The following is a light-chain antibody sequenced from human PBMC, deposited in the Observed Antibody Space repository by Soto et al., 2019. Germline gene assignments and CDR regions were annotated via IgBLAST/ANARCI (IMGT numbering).Light chain of an antibody. CDR3: QQRSNWPPFT. CDR2: DAS. CDR1: QRVSSY. Sequence: EIVLTQSPATLSLSPGEIATLSCRASQRVSSYLAWYQQKPGQAPRILIYDASNRATGIPARFSGSGSGTDFTLTISSLEPEDFAVYYCQQRSNWPPFTFGPGTKVDIK. V-gene: IGKV3-11*01. J-gene: IGKJ3*01.